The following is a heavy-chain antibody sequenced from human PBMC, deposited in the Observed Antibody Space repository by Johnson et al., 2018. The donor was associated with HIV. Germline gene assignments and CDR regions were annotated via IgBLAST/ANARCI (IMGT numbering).Heavy chain of an antibody. CDR2: LYSGGTT. CDR3: ARDREVVRGVRAFDI. CDR1: GFTVSSNY. J-gene: IGHJ3*02. D-gene: IGHD3-10*01. Sequence: VQLVESGGGLVQPGGSLRLSCAASGFTVSSNYMYWVRQAPGKGLEWVSVLYSGGTTYYADSVKGRFIISRDISRNTVFLQMNSLRAEDTAVYYCARDREVVRGVRAFDIWGQGTMVAVSS. V-gene: IGHV3-66*01.